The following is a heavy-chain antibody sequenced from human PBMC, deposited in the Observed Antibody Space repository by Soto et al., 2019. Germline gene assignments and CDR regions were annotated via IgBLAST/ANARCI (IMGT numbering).Heavy chain of an antibody. CDR3: ARCLSLWGYYFDY. CDR2: INHSGST. Sequence: QVQLQQWGAGLLKPSETLSLTCAVYGGSFSGYYWSWIRQPPGKGLEWIGEINHSGSTNYNPSLKSRVTISVDTSKNQFSLKLSSVTAADTAVYYCARCLSLWGYYFDYWGQGTLVTVSS. D-gene: IGHD2-21*01. V-gene: IGHV4-34*01. J-gene: IGHJ4*02. CDR1: GGSFSGYY.